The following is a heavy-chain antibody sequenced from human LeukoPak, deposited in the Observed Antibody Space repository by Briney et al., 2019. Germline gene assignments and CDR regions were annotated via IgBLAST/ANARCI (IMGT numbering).Heavy chain of an antibody. J-gene: IGHJ3*02. CDR2: IYYSGST. D-gene: IGHD2-2*01. CDR1: GGSISSYY. CDR3: ARDQLLLCSSTSCFYRGAFDI. Sequence: SETLSLTCTVSGGSISSYYWSWIRQPPGKGLEWIGYIYYSGSTYYNPSLKSRVTISVDTSKNQFSLKLSSVTAADTAVYYCARDQLLLCSSTSCFYRGAFDIWGQGTMVTVSS. V-gene: IGHV4-59*12.